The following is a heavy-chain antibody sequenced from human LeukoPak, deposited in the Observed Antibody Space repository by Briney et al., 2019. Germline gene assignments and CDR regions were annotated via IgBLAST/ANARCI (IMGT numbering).Heavy chain of an antibody. Sequence: AGGSLRLSCAASGFTFSSYEMNWVRQAPGKGLEWVSYISSSGSTIYYADSVKGRFTISRDNAKNSLYLQMNSLRAEDTAVYYCARAPAVIAVAGLGFDYWGQGTLVTVSS. CDR2: ISSSGSTI. J-gene: IGHJ4*02. D-gene: IGHD6-19*01. CDR1: GFTFSSYE. V-gene: IGHV3-48*03. CDR3: ARAPAVIAVAGLGFDY.